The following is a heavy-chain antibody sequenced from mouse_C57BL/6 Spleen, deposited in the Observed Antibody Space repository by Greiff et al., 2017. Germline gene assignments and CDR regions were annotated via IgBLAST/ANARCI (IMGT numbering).Heavy chain of an antibody. CDR3: ARTGTTWFGD. J-gene: IGHJ3*01. Sequence: VQLQQPGAELVKPGASVKLSCKASGYNFKSYWMHWVKQRPGQGLEWIGLIHPNNGGTKYNEKFKGKATLTVDKSSSTAYMQLSSLTSEDSAVYYCARTGTTWFGDWGQGTPVTVST. CDR1: GYNFKSYW. CDR2: IHPNNGGT. D-gene: IGHD4-1*01. V-gene: IGHV1-64*01.